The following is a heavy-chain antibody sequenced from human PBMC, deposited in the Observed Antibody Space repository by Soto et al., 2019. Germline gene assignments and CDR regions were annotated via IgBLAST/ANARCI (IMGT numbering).Heavy chain of an antibody. CDR1: GFTFSSYG. CDR2: ISYDGSNK. Sequence: GGSLRLSCAASGFTFSSYGMHWVRQAPGKGLEWVAVISYDGSNKYYADSVKGRFTISRDNSKNTLYLQMNSLRAEDTAVYYCAKDIVEYEFYYYYGMDVWGQGTTVTVSS. CDR3: AKDIVEYEFYYYYGMDV. D-gene: IGHD2-15*01. V-gene: IGHV3-30*18. J-gene: IGHJ6*02.